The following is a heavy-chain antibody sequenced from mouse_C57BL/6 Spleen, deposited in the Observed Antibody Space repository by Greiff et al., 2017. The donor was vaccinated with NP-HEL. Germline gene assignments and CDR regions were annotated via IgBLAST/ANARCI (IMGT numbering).Heavy chain of an antibody. CDR3: ARYNYDYDDWYFDV. CDR2: INPNYGTT. Sequence: EVKLVESGPELVKPGASVKISCKASGYSFTDYNMNWVKQSNGKSLEWIGVINPNYGTTSYNQKFKGKATLTVDQSSSTAYMQLNSLTSEDSAVYYCARYNYDYDDWYFDVWGTGTTVTVSS. V-gene: IGHV1-39*01. D-gene: IGHD2-4*01. J-gene: IGHJ1*03. CDR1: GYSFTDYN.